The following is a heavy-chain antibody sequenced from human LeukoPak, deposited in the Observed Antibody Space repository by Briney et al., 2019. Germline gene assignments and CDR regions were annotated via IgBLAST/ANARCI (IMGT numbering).Heavy chain of an antibody. V-gene: IGHV3-11*01. Sequence: GGSLRLSCAASGFTFSDYYMSWIRQAPGKGLEWVSYISSSGSTIYYADSVKGRFTISRDNAKNSLYLQMNSLRAEDTAVYYCAGVCYDILTGYSDAFDIWGQGTMVTVSS. CDR2: ISSSGSTI. J-gene: IGHJ3*02. D-gene: IGHD3-9*01. CDR3: AGVCYDILTGYSDAFDI. CDR1: GFTFSDYY.